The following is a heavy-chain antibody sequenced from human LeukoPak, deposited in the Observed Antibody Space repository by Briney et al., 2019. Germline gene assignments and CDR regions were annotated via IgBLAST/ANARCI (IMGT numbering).Heavy chain of an antibody. J-gene: IGHJ4*02. V-gene: IGHV3-7*03. D-gene: IGHD6-25*01. Sequence: GGSLRLSCAASGFTFSSYAMSWVRQAPGKGLEWVANIKQGGSEKQYVDSVKGRFAISRDNAKKSLYLQINTLRAEDTAVYYCVRGPHIAATSYWGQGTLVTVSS. CDR2: IKQGGSEK. CDR1: GFTFSSYA. CDR3: VRGPHIAATSY.